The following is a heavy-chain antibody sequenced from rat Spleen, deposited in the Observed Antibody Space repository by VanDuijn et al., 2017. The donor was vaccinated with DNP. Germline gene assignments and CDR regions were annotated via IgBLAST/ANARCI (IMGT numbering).Heavy chain of an antibody. CDR2: ISYNGGTP. Sequence: EVLLVESDGGLVQPGRSLKLSCAVSGFTFNDYYMAWVRQAPAKGLEWVATISYNGGTPYYRDSVKGRLTISRDNAQSTLYLQMDSLRSEDTATYYCARHRTIMPYYYSMDAWGQGASVTVSS. V-gene: IGHV5-7*01. CDR3: ARHRTIMPYYYSMDA. J-gene: IGHJ4*01. D-gene: IGHD1-12*01. CDR1: GFTFNDYY.